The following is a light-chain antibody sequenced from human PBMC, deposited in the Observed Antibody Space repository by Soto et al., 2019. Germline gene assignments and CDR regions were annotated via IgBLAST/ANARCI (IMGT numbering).Light chain of an antibody. Sequence: EIVLTQSPATLSLSPGERATLSCRASQSVSSYLAWYQQKPGQAPRLLIYDASNRATGIPARFSGSGSGTDFTLTISSLEPEDFAVYYCQQRSNWPSTWTFGQGTKEEIK. J-gene: IGKJ1*01. CDR3: QQRSNWPSTWT. CDR1: QSVSSY. CDR2: DAS. V-gene: IGKV3-11*01.